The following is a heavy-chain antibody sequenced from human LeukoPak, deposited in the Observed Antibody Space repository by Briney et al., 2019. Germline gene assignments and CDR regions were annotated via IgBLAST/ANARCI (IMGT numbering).Heavy chain of an antibody. Sequence: LGESLKISCKGSGYTFTNYWIGWVRQMPGKGLEWMGIIYPGDSYTTYSPSFQGQVTISADKSISTAYLQWRSLKASDTAMYYCARRSGSDALDIWGQGTMVTVSS. CDR3: ARRSGSDALDI. J-gene: IGHJ3*02. CDR1: GYTFTNYW. V-gene: IGHV5-51*01. D-gene: IGHD3-10*01. CDR2: IYPGDSYT.